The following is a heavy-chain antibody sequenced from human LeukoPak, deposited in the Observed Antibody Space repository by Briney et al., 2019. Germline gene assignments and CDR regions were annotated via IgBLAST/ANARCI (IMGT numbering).Heavy chain of an antibody. CDR1: GGSFSGYY. J-gene: IGHJ5*02. Sequence: SETLSLTCAVYGGSFSGYYWSWIRQPPGKGLEWIGEINHSGSTNYNPSLKSRVTISVDTSKNQFSLKPSSVTAADTAVYYCARVPARGGYIRKLNWFDPWGQGTLVTVSS. CDR2: INHSGST. CDR3: ARVPARGGYIRKLNWFDP. V-gene: IGHV4-34*01. D-gene: IGHD5-24*01.